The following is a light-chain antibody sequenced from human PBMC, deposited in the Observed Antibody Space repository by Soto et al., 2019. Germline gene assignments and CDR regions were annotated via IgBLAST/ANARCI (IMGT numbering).Light chain of an antibody. Sequence: QSVLTQPASVSGSPGQSITISCTGTSSDVGSYNLVSRYQQHPGKAPKLMIYEGSKRPSGVSNRFSGSKSGNTASLTISGLQAEDEADYYCCSYAGSSTLDWVFGGGTKLTVL. CDR3: CSYAGSSTLDWV. CDR1: SSDVGSYNL. V-gene: IGLV2-23*01. CDR2: EGS. J-gene: IGLJ3*02.